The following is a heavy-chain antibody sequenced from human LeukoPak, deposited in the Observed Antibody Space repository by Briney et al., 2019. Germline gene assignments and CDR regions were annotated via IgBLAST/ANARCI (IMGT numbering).Heavy chain of an antibody. D-gene: IGHD3-10*01. J-gene: IGHJ4*02. CDR3: ARDVVGRGFNYYGSGSYYDY. Sequence: PSETLSLTCTVSGGSISSYYWSWIRQPPGKGLEWIGYIYYSGSTNYNPSLKSRVTTSVDTSKNQFSLKLSSVTAADTAVYYCARDVVGRGFNYYGSGSYYDYWGQGTLVTVSS. V-gene: IGHV4-59*01. CDR1: GGSISSYY. CDR2: IYYSGST.